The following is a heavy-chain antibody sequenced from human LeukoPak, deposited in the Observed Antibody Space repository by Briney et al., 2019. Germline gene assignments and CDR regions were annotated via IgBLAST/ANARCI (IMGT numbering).Heavy chain of an antibody. Sequence: GRSLRLSCAASGFTFSNYGMHWVRLAPGKGLEWVAIISYDGSNKYYADSVKGRFTISRDNSKNTLYLQMNSLRAEDTAVYYCAKSCLDTYYDTLTGSDYWGQGTLVTVSS. CDR2: ISYDGSNK. J-gene: IGHJ4*02. D-gene: IGHD3-9*01. CDR1: GFTFSNYG. V-gene: IGHV3-30*18. CDR3: AKSCLDTYYDTLTGSDY.